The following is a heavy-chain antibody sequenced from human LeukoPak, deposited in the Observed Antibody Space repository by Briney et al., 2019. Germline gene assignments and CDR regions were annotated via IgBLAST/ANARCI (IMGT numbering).Heavy chain of an antibody. CDR3: ARPTVTTSRDY. D-gene: IGHD4-11*01. Sequence: PGGSLRLSCAASGFTFNSYAVHWVRQAPGKGLEWVAVISYDGSNKYYADSVKGRFTISRDNSKNTLYLQMNSLRAEDTAVYYCARPTVTTSRDYWGQGTLVTVPS. CDR1: GFTFNSYA. V-gene: IGHV3-30*04. J-gene: IGHJ4*02. CDR2: ISYDGSNK.